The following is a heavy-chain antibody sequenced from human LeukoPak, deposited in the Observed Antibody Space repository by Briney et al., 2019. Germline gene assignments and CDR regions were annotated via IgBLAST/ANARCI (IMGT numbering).Heavy chain of an antibody. V-gene: IGHV4-38-2*01. Sequence: SETLSLTCAVSGYSISSGYYWGWIRQPPGKGLEWIGSIYHSGSTYYNPSLKSRVTISVDTSKNQLSLKLSSVTAADTAVYYCARRTVGYCTNGVCSDWFDPWGQGTLVTVSS. J-gene: IGHJ5*02. CDR3: ARRTVGYCTNGVCSDWFDP. D-gene: IGHD2-8*01. CDR2: IYHSGST. CDR1: GYSISSGYY.